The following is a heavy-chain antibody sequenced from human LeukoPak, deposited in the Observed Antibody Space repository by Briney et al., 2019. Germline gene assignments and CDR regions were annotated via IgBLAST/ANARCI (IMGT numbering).Heavy chain of an antibody. D-gene: IGHD5-18*01. J-gene: IGHJ6*03. CDR3: ARVFRRIQLWWTMDV. Sequence: GGSLRLSCAASGFTFSDYYMSWIRQAPGKGLEWVSYISSSGSTIYYADSVKGRFTISRDNAKNSLYLQMNSLRAEDTAVYYCARVFRRIQLWWTMDVWGKGTTVTVSS. CDR1: GFTFSDYY. CDR2: ISSSGSTI. V-gene: IGHV3-11*04.